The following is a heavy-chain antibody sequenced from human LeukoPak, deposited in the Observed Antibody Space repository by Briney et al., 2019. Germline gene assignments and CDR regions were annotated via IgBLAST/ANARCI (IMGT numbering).Heavy chain of an antibody. CDR3: ARLFSRGWPYYYGLGA. CDR2: VYYGGDA. Sequence: ETLSLTCTVSGGPIDSRGSYWGWISQPPGKGLEWIGCVYYGGDAYYSPSLKSRVTISADLSKNQFSLSLISVTAADTALYYCARLFSRGWPYYYGLGAWGQGTTVTVSS. CDR1: GGPIDSRGSY. D-gene: IGHD6-19*01. V-gene: IGHV4-39*01. J-gene: IGHJ6*02.